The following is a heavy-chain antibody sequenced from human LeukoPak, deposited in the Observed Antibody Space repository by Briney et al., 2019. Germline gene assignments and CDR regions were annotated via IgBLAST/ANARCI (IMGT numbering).Heavy chain of an antibody. D-gene: IGHD3-9*01. CDR2: IYPGDSDT. Sequence: GESLKISCQGPGYSFTNYWIGWMRHIPGKGLEWMGIIYPGDSDTRYSPSFQGQVPISDDKSTRTAYLQWSTLKAPNTAINYCVRLDRALNIGYVGWLSVAPWGQGSLVSVCS. J-gene: IGHJ5*02. CDR1: GYSFTNYW. V-gene: IGHV5-51*01. CDR3: VRLDRALNIGYVGWLSVAP.